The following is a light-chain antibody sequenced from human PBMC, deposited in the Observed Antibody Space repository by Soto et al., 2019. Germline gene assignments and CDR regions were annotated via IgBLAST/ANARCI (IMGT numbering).Light chain of an antibody. J-gene: IGKJ5*01. V-gene: IGKV3-15*01. Sequence: ETVMTQSPGTLSVSLVERATLPCRASQSVSIHLAWYQQKPGQAPRLLIYDTSTRATGIPARFSGSGSGTEFTLTISSLQSEDFAVYYCQQYSNWPPITFGQGTRLEIK. CDR1: QSVSIH. CDR3: QQYSNWPPIT. CDR2: DTS.